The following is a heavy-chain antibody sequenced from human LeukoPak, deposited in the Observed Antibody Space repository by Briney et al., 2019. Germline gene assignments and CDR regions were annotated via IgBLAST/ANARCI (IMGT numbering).Heavy chain of an antibody. J-gene: IGHJ4*02. CDR2: ISDEGSHT. CDR3: ARVTGGYNLVDY. Sequence: GGSLSLSCAASEFTFSSYNMNWVRQAPGKGLVWVSRISDEGSHTFYADSVKGRFAMSRDNAKNTLYLQMNSLRVEDTAVYYCARVTGGYNLVDYWGQGTLVTVSS. V-gene: IGHV3-74*01. D-gene: IGHD5-24*01. CDR1: EFTFSSYN.